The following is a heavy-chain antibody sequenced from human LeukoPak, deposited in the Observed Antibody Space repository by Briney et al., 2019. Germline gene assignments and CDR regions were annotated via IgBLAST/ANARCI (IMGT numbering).Heavy chain of an antibody. CDR3: ARGYSGYDPTYFDY. Sequence: PSETLSLTCTVSGGSISSYYWSWIRQPPGKGLEWIGYIYYSGSTKYNPSLKSRVTISGDTSKKQFSLKLSSVTAADTAVYYCARGYSGYDPTYFDYWGQGTLVTASS. J-gene: IGHJ4*02. V-gene: IGHV4-59*01. CDR2: IYYSGST. CDR1: GGSISSYY. D-gene: IGHD5-12*01.